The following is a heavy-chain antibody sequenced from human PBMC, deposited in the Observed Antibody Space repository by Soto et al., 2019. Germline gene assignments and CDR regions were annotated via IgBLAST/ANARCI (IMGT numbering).Heavy chain of an antibody. J-gene: IGHJ4*02. CDR1: GFTFSDYY. D-gene: IGHD5-12*01. CDR2: ISSSSATT. V-gene: IGHV3-11*01. CDR3: ARRHSGYDKHFDL. Sequence: PGGSLRLSCAASGFTFSDYYMSWIRQAPGKGLEWVSYISSSSATTYYADSVKGRFTISRDNAKNSMYLHMSSLRAEDTAVYYCARRHSGYDKHFDLWGQGTLVTVSS.